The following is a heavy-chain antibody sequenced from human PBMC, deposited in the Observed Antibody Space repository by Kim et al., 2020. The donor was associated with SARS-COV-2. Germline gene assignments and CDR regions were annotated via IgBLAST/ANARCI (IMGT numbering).Heavy chain of an antibody. J-gene: IGHJ4*02. V-gene: IGHV3-7*03. D-gene: IGHD1-1*01. CDR2: IKQDGSEK. CDR3: ARDGIGTTRGRYYFDY. CDR1: GFTFSSYW. Sequence: GGSLRLSCAASGFTFSSYWMSWVRQAPGKGLEWVANIKQDGSEKYYVDSVKGRFTISRDNAKNSLYLQMNSLRAEDTAVYYCARDGIGTTRGRYYFDYWGQGTLVTVSS.